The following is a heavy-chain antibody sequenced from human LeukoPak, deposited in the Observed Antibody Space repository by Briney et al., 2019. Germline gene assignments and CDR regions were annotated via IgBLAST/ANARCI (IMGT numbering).Heavy chain of an antibody. CDR3: ARDFSGWYGGFSDY. J-gene: IGHJ4*02. CDR2: IKQDGSEK. D-gene: IGHD6-19*01. V-gene: IGHV3-7*01. Sequence: GGSLRLSCAASGFTFSSYWMSWVRQAPGKGLEWVVNIKQDGSEKYYVDSVKGRFTISRDNAKNSLYLQMNSLRAEDTAVYYCARDFSGWYGGFSDYWGQGTLVTVSS. CDR1: GFTFSSYW.